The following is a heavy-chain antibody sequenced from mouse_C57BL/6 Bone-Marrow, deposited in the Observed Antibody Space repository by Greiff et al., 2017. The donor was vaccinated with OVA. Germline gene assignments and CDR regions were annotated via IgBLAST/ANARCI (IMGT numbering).Heavy chain of an antibody. CDR3: ARRYYGSSYWYFDV. D-gene: IGHD1-1*01. J-gene: IGHJ1*03. V-gene: IGHV1-55*01. Sequence: VQLPQSGAELVKPGASVKMSCKASGYTFTSYWITWVKQRPGQGLEWIGDIYPGSGSTNYNEKFKSKATLTVDTSSSTAYMQLSSLTSEDSAVYYCARRYYGSSYWYFDVWGTGTTVTVSS. CDR1: GYTFTSYW. CDR2: IYPGSGST.